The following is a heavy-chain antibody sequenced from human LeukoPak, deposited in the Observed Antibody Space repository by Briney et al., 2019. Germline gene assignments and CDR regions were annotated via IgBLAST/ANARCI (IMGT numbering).Heavy chain of an antibody. J-gene: IGHJ4*02. CDR1: GGSFSGYY. V-gene: IGHV4-34*01. D-gene: IGHD3-10*01. CDR2: INHSGST. Sequence: SETLSLTCAVYGGSFSGYYWSWIRQPPGKGLEWIGEINHSGSTNYNPSLKSRVTISVDTSKNQFSLKLSSVTAADTAVYYCARVGLMGRFDYWGQGTLITVSS. CDR3: ARVGLMGRFDY.